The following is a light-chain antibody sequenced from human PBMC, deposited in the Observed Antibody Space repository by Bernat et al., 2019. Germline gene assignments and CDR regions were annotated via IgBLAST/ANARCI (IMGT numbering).Light chain of an antibody. CDR2: KAS. CDR1: QSISSW. J-gene: IGKJ4*01. Sequence: DIQMTQSPSTLSASVGDRVTITCRASQSISSWLAWYQQKPGKAPKLLIYKASSLESGVPSRFSGSGAGTEFTLTISSLQPDDFATYYCQQYNSYSLTFGGGTKVENK. CDR3: QQYNSYSLT. V-gene: IGKV1-5*03.